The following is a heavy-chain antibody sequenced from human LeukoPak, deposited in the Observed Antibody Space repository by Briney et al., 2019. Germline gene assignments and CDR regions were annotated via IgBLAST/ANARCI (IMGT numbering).Heavy chain of an antibody. CDR1: GYSLTNYW. CDR3: ARRVAMIVVYDAFDI. CDR2: INPGDSDT. D-gene: IGHD3-22*01. V-gene: IGHV5-51*01. Sequence: ESPQRSSKGSGYSLTNYWIGWVRQMPGKGLEWMGIINPGDSDTRYSPSFQGQVTISADKSISTAYLQWSSLKASDTAMYYCARRVAMIVVYDAFDIWGQGTLVTVSS. J-gene: IGHJ3*02.